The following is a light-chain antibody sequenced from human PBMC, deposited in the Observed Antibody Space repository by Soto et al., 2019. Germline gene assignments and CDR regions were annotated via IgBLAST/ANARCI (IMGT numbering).Light chain of an antibody. CDR1: QSISSW. Sequence: DIQTTQSPSTLSASVGDRVIITCRASQSISSWLAWYQQKPGKAPKLLIYDASRLESGVPSRFSGSGSGTEFTLTISSLRPDDFATYYCQQYNSYSFGGGTKVEIK. V-gene: IGKV1-5*01. J-gene: IGKJ4*01. CDR3: QQYNSYS. CDR2: DAS.